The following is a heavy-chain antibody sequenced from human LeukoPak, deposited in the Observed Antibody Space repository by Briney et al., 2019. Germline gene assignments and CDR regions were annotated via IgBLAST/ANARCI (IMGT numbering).Heavy chain of an antibody. Sequence: GASVKVSCKVSGYTLTELSMHWVRQAPGKGLEWMGGFDPEDGETIYAQKFQGRVTMTEDTSTDTAYMELSSLRSEDTAVYYCARSAYYDFWSSLADWFDPWGQGTLVTVSS. V-gene: IGHV1-24*01. CDR1: GYTLTELS. CDR2: FDPEDGET. CDR3: ARSAYYDFWSSLADWFDP. J-gene: IGHJ5*02. D-gene: IGHD3-3*01.